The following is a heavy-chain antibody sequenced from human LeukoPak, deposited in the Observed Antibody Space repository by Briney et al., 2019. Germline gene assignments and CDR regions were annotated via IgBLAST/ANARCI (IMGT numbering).Heavy chain of an antibody. V-gene: IGHV3-30-3*01. CDR2: ISYDGNYK. J-gene: IGHJ5*02. CDR1: GFIFSSYA. D-gene: IGHD3-10*01. Sequence: PGRSLRLSCVASGFIFSSYALHWVRQAPGKGLEWVAVISYDGNYKYYADSVKGRFTISRDNAKNSLYPQMNSLRAEDTAVYYCARDALWFGDLNWFDPWGQGTLVTVSS. CDR3: ARDALWFGDLNWFDP.